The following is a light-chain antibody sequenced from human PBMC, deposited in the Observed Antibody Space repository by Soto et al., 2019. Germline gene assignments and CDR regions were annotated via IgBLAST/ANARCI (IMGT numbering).Light chain of an antibody. CDR1: QSISSY. V-gene: IGKV1-39*01. CDR2: AAS. J-gene: IGKJ1*01. CDR3: QQSYSTPPT. Sequence: DIQMTQSPSSLSASVGDRVTITCRASQSISSYLNWYQQKPGKAPKLLIYAASSLQSGVPSRFSGSGYGTDFTLTISSLPPEDFATYYCQQSYSTPPTFGQGTKVEIK.